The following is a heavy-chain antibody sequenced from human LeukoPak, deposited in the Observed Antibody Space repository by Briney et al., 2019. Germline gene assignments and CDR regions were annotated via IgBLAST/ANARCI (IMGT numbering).Heavy chain of an antibody. Sequence: SETLSLTCTVSGGSISSYYWTWIRQPPGKGLEWIGYIYYSGSTNYNPSLKSRVTISVDTSKNQFSLKLTSVTAADTAVYYCARAFYPGYYSYMAVWGKGTTVTVSS. J-gene: IGHJ6*03. V-gene: IGHV4-59*01. CDR2: IYYSGST. CDR1: GGSISSYY. D-gene: IGHD3-3*02. CDR3: ARAFYPGYYSYMAV.